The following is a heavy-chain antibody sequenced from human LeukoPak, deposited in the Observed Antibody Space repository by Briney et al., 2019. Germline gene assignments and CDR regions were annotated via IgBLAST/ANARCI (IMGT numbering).Heavy chain of an antibody. V-gene: IGHV2-70*11. CDR2: IDWDDDK. CDR3: ARSLGYYYYYMDV. Sequence: SGPTLVNPTQTLTLTCTFSGFSLSTDGMCVSWIRQPPGKALEWLARIDWDDDKYYSTSLKTRLTISKDTSKNQVVLAMTNMDPVDTATYYCARSLGYYYYYMDVWGKGTTVTVSS. J-gene: IGHJ6*03. CDR1: GFSLSTDGMC.